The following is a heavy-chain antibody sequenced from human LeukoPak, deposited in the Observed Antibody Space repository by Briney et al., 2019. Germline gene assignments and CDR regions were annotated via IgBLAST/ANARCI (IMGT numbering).Heavy chain of an antibody. CDR3: ARYRRDGYNWGFDY. Sequence: PGGSLRLSCAASGFTFSSYAMHWVRQAPGKGLEWVAVISYDGSNKYYADSVKGRFTISRDNSKNTLYLQMNSLRAEDTAVYYCARYRRDGYNWGFDYWGQGTLVTVSS. CDR2: ISYDGSNK. CDR1: GFTFSSYA. J-gene: IGHJ4*02. D-gene: IGHD5-24*01. V-gene: IGHV3-30-3*01.